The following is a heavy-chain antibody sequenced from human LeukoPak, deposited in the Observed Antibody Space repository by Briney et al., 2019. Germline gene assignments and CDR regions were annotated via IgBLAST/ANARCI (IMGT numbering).Heavy chain of an antibody. CDR2: VLYDGETK. D-gene: IGHD5-12*01. CDR1: GFIFSNYA. J-gene: IGHJ4*02. CDR3: ARSGYSGYDFGLGFDY. Sequence: PGGSLRLSCAASGFIFSNYALHWVRQAPGKGLEWVAVVLYDGETKYYADSVKGRFTISRDNPENMLYLQMNSLRPEDTGVYYCARSGYSGYDFGLGFDYWGQGTLVTVSS. V-gene: IGHV3-30*04.